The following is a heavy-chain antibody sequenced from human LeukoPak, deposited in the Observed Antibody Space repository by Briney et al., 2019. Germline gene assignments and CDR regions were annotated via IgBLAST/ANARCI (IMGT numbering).Heavy chain of an antibody. D-gene: IGHD3-22*01. CDR1: GYTFTSYG. Sequence: GASVKVSXKASGYTFTSYGISWVRQAPGQGLEWMGWISAYNGNTNYAQKLQGRVTMTTDTSTSTAYMELRSLRSDDTAVYYCASYDYYDSSGYYPFGYWGQGTLVTVSS. J-gene: IGHJ4*02. CDR3: ASYDYYDSSGYYPFGY. V-gene: IGHV1-18*01. CDR2: ISAYNGNT.